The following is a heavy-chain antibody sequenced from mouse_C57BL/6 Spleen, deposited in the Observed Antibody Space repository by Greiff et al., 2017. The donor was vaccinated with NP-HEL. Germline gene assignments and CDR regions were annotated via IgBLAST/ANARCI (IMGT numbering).Heavy chain of an antibody. D-gene: IGHD1-1*01. CDR2: IYPSDSET. CDR1: GYTFTSYW. CDR3: AREGTVVAGFDY. Sequence: VQLQQPGAELVRPGSSVKLSCKASGYTFTSYWMDWVKQRPGQGLEWIGNIYPSDSETHYNQKFKDKATLTVDKSSSTAYMQLSSLTSEDSAVYYCAREGTVVAGFDYWGQGTTLTVSS. V-gene: IGHV1-61*01. J-gene: IGHJ2*01.